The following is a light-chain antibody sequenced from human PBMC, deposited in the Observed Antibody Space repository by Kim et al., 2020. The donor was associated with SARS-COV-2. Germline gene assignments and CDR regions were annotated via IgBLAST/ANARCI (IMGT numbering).Light chain of an antibody. CDR3: QQYNHWPYT. CDR1: QTINRD. J-gene: IGKJ2*01. CDR2: GAS. Sequence: SGSPGERVTLSCRASQTINRDLAWYQRKPGQAPRLLIYGASTRATGFPARFSGSGSGTEFTLTISSLQSEDFAIYYCQQYNHWPYTFGQGTKLEI. V-gene: IGKV3-15*01.